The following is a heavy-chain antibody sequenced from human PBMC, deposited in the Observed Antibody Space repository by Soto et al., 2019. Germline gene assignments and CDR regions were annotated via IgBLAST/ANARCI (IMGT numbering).Heavy chain of an antibody. J-gene: IGHJ5*02. CDR2: IIPIFGTA. V-gene: IGHV1-69*01. CDR3: ARDKDNSGGVRGWFDP. D-gene: IGHD3-16*01. CDR1: GGTFSSYA. Sequence: QVQLVQSGAEVKKPGSSVKVSCKASGGTFSSYAINWVRQAPGQGLAWMGGIIPIFGTANYAQKFQGRVTISADESTSTAYMELSSLRSEDTAVYYCARDKDNSGGVRGWFDPWGQGTLVTVSS.